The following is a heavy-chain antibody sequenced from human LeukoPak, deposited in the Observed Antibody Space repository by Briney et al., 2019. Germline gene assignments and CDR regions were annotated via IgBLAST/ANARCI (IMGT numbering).Heavy chain of an antibody. Sequence: GGSLRLSCAASGFTFSSYGMSWVRQAPGRGLEWVSGISGSGGTTYYGDSMKGRFTISRDSSKSTLYLQMDSLRSEDTAVYYCAKDGQQVRPRNFDSWGQGTLVTVSS. CDR3: AKDGQQVRPRNFDS. D-gene: IGHD6-13*01. CDR1: GFTFSSYG. CDR2: ISGSGGTT. J-gene: IGHJ4*02. V-gene: IGHV3-23*01.